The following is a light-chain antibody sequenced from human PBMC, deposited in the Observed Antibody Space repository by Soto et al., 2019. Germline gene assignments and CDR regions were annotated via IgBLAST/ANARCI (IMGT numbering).Light chain of an antibody. V-gene: IGKV3-20*01. CDR1: QSVSTN. Sequence: VMTQSPATLSVSPGERAALSCRASQSVSTNLAWYQQKPGQPPRLLIYDASNRATGIPDRFSGSGSGTDFTLTISRLEPEDFAVYYCQQYRTSPPTWTFGQGTKVDIK. J-gene: IGKJ1*01. CDR3: QQYRTSPPTWT. CDR2: DAS.